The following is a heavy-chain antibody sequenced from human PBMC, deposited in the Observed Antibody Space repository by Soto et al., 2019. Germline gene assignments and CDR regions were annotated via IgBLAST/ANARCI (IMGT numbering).Heavy chain of an antibody. J-gene: IGHJ4*02. CDR1: GFTFSNYA. Sequence: EVQLLESGGGLVQPGGSLRLSCAASGFTFSNYAMSWVRQTPGKGLEWVSTISGGGGNTYYPDSVKGRFTISRDNSKDTVYLQMNSLRAEDTAIYYCAKERLGRATDYWGQGALVTVTS. CDR3: AKERLGRATDY. CDR2: ISGGGGNT. V-gene: IGHV3-23*01.